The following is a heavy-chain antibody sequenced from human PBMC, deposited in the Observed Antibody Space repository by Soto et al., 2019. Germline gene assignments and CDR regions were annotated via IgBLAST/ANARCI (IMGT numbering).Heavy chain of an antibody. V-gene: IGHV4-30-2*01. Sequence: QLQLQESGSGLVKPSQTLSLTCAVSGGSISSGGYSWSWIRQPPVKGLEWIGYIYHSGSTYYNPALKSRVTISVDRSKNQFSLKLSSVTAADTAVYYCASAGGLGAVAAYYWGQGTLVTVSS. CDR1: GGSISSGGYS. CDR3: ASAGGLGAVAAYY. CDR2: IYHSGST. J-gene: IGHJ4*02. D-gene: IGHD6-19*01.